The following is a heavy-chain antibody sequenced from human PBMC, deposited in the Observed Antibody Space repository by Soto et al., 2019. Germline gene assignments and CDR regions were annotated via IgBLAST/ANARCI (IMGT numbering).Heavy chain of an antibody. CDR2: IYSGGST. Sequence: GGSLRLSCAASGFTVSSNYMSWVRQSPGKGLEWVSVIYSGGSTYYADSVKGRFTISRNNYKNTLYLKMNSLRAEYTAVYYCARERDYYDSSGYYYYWGQGTLVTVSS. CDR1: GFTVSSNY. CDR3: ARERDYYDSSGYYYY. V-gene: IGHV3-53*01. J-gene: IGHJ4*02. D-gene: IGHD3-22*01.